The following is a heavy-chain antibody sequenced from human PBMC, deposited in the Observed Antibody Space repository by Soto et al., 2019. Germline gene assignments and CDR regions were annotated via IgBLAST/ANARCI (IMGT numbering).Heavy chain of an antibody. V-gene: IGHV4-61*01. J-gene: IGHJ4*02. CDR2: ISYSGST. D-gene: IGHD6-13*01. CDR3: ARGESIAAAVNYFDY. CDR1: GASVSTGSHY. Sequence: SETLSLTCSVSGASVSTGSHYWSWIRQPPGKGLEWIAYISYSGSTNYNPSLKSRVTISVDMSKNQFSLRLDSVSAADTAVYYCARGESIAAAVNYFDYWGQGTLVTVSS.